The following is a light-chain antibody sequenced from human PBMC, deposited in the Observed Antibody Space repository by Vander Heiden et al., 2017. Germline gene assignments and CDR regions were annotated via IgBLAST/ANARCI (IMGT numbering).Light chain of an antibody. V-gene: IGKV3-20*01. CDR1: QTVSENS. CDR3: QQYATSPFT. Sequence: DIVLTQSPGALSLSPGERATLSCRASQTVSENSLAWYQQKPGQAPRLLILGASSRPTGLPDRFRGSGSGTDFTLTISRLEPEDFAVYYCQQYATSPFTFGPGTKVDI. CDR2: GAS. J-gene: IGKJ3*01.